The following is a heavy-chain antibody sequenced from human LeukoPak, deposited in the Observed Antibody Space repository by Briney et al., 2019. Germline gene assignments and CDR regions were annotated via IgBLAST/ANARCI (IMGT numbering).Heavy chain of an antibody. J-gene: IGHJ4*02. Sequence: GGSLRLSCAASGFTFSSYAMNWVRQAPGEGLEWVSVISGSGSTTYYADSVKGRFTISRDNSKNTLSLQTNSLRAEDTAVYYCATSFGPVIAAAGTGADWGQGTLVTVSS. CDR3: ATSFGPVIAAAGTGAD. V-gene: IGHV3-23*01. CDR2: ISGSGSTT. CDR1: GFTFSSYA. D-gene: IGHD6-13*01.